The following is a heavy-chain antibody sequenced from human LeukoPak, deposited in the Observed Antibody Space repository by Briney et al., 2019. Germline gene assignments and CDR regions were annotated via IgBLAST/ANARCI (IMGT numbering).Heavy chain of an antibody. CDR3: AKVGHCSGGSCYPDYYYYGMDV. J-gene: IGHJ6*02. CDR1: GFTFSSYA. Sequence: GGSLRRSCAASGFTFSSYAMSWVRQAPGKGLEWVSAISGSGGSTYYADSVKGRFTISRDNSKNTLYLQMNSLRAEDTAVYYCAKVGHCSGGSCYPDYYYYGMDVWGQGTTVTVSS. V-gene: IGHV3-23*01. CDR2: ISGSGGST. D-gene: IGHD2-15*01.